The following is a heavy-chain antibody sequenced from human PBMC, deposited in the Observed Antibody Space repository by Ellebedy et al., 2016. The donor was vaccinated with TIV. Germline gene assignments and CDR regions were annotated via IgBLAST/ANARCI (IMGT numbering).Heavy chain of an antibody. Sequence: MPSETLSLTCTVSGGSISSYYWSRIRQPPGQGLEWIGYIYYSGSTNYNTSLKSRVTISVDTSKNQFSLKLSSVTAADTAVYYCARESSRRYRGELDYWGQGTLVTVSS. CDR1: GGSISSYY. J-gene: IGHJ4*02. CDR2: IYYSGST. V-gene: IGHV4-59*01. CDR3: ARESSRRYRGELDY. D-gene: IGHD6-13*01.